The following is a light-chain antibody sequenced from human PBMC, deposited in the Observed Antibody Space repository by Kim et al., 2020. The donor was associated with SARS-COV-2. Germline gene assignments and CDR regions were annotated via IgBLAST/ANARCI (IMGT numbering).Light chain of an antibody. V-gene: IGLV1-44*01. CDR3: AAWDESLDGFLV. CDR1: RSNIRSNP. Sequence: VIISCSGSRSNIRSNPVNWYQHVPGTAPQLLIYSNSDRPSGVPDRFTASKSDTSAALAISGLQSEDETTYYCAAWDESLDGFLVFGGGTQLTVL. CDR2: SNS. J-gene: IGLJ2*01.